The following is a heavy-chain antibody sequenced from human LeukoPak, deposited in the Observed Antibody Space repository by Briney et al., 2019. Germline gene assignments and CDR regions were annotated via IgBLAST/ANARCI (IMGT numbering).Heavy chain of an antibody. J-gene: IGHJ5*01. CDR2: IFRTGST. CDR3: ARRVGFYGSGSLNYFDP. V-gene: IGHV4-39*02. Sequence: SETLSLTCTVSGGSISSYYWGWIRRPPGKGLEWIGSIFRTGSTYYTASLKSRASISVDTSKNHFVLSLTSVTAADTAVHFCARRVGFYGSGSLNYFDPWGQGILVSVSS. D-gene: IGHD3-10*01. CDR1: GGSISSYY.